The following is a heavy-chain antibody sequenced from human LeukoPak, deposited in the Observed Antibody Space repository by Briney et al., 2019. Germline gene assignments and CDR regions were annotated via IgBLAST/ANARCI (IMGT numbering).Heavy chain of an antibody. D-gene: IGHD6-13*01. V-gene: IGHV1-18*01. Sequence: ASVKVSCKASGYTFTSYGNSWVRQAPGQGLEWMGWISAYNGNTNYAQKIQGTVTMTTDTSTSTAYMELRSLRSDDTAVYYCARDGYSSSWYSNNWFDPWGQGTLVTVSS. CDR3: ARDGYSSSWYSNNWFDP. J-gene: IGHJ5*02. CDR1: GYTFTSYG. CDR2: ISAYNGNT.